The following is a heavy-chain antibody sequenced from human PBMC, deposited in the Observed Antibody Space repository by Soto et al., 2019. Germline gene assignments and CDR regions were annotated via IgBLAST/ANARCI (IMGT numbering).Heavy chain of an antibody. J-gene: IGHJ3*01. CDR1: GGSITTSIYN. CDR3: ARFYGNAFDV. CDR2: IYYDGRT. V-gene: IGHV4-39*02. D-gene: IGHD3-10*01. Sequence: SETLSLTCSVSGGSITTSIYNWVWIRQPPGKGLEWIGTIYYDGRTSYNPSLKSQVTISVDTSKNHFALKVNSVTAADTAVYYCARFYGNAFDVWGRGTVVTVSS.